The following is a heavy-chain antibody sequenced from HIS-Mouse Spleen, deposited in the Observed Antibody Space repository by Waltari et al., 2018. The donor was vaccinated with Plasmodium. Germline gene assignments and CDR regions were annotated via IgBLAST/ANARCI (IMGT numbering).Heavy chain of an antibody. J-gene: IGHJ2*01. CDR3: ASSWYWYFDL. V-gene: IGHV3-7*01. CDR2: IKQDGSEK. Sequence: EVQLVESGGGLVQPGGSLRLSCAASGFTFSRYWMSWVRQAPGKGLEWVANIKQDGSEKYYVYSVNGRFTISRDNAKNSLYLQMNSLRAEDTAVYYCASSWYWYFDLWGRGTLVTVSS. CDR1: GFTFSRYW. D-gene: IGHD6-13*01.